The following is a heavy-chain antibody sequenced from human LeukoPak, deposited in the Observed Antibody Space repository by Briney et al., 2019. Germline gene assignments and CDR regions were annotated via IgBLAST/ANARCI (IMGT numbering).Heavy chain of an antibody. Sequence: GASVKVSCKTSGYTFTSYGISWVRQAPGHGLEWMGWISAYNGNTIFAQKVQDRVTMTTDTSTSTAYMELRSLRSDDTAVYYCARSQTTGFGESSDYWGQGTLVTVSS. V-gene: IGHV1-18*01. CDR3: ARSQTTGFGESSDY. CDR2: ISAYNGNT. CDR1: GYTFTSYG. D-gene: IGHD3-10*01. J-gene: IGHJ4*02.